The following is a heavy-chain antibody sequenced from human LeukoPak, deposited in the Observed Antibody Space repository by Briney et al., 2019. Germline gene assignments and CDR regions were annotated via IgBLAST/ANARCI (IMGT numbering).Heavy chain of an antibody. J-gene: IGHJ2*01. Sequence: KPSETLSLTCTVSGVSITTSSYYWGWIRQPPGKGLEWIGIIYYSGSTYNNPTVKGRVTISVATSKNQFSLKLSSVTAADTAVYYCARAFRARYFDLWGRGTLVTVSS. CDR3: ARAFRARYFDL. CDR1: GVSITTSSYY. CDR2: IYYSGST. V-gene: IGHV4-39*01.